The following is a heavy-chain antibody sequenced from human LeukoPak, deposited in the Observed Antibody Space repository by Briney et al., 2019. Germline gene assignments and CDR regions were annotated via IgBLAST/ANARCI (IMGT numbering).Heavy chain of an antibody. CDR3: ARFADGYNFFDY. J-gene: IGHJ4*02. V-gene: IGHV4-59*01. D-gene: IGHD5-24*01. CDR1: GGSISSYY. Sequence: SETLSLTCTVSGGSISSYYWNWLRQPPGKGLEWIGYVSYSGSTSYNPSLKSRVTISLDTPNNQLSLKLSSVSAADTAVYYRARFADGYNFFDYWGQGSLVTVSS. CDR2: VSYSGST.